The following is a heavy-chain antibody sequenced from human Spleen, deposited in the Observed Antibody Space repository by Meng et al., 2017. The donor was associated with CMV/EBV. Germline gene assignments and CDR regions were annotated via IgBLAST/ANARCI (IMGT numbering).Heavy chain of an antibody. V-gene: IGHV1-18*01. CDR2: ISAYNGNT. CDR1: GYTFTSYG. Sequence: CKASGYTFTSYGITWVRQAPGQGLEWMGWISAYNGNTNYAQKLQGRVTMTTDTSTSTAYMDLRSLRSDDTAIYYCARGSWYRYYFDYWGQGTLVTVSS. D-gene: IGHD6-13*01. J-gene: IGHJ4*02. CDR3: ARGSWYRYYFDY.